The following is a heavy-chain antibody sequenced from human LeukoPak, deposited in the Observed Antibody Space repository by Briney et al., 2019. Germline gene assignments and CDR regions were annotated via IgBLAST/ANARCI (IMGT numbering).Heavy chain of an antibody. Sequence: GGSLRLSCAASGFTFSSSAMSWVRQAPGKGLEWVSAISGSGSGARTSSAASVRGRFTISRDNSKNTLYLQLNSLRDEDTAVYYCAKDLIGPYPDYFDYWGQGTLVTVSS. CDR2: ISGSGSGART. CDR1: GFTFSSSA. CDR3: AKDLIGPYPDYFDY. D-gene: IGHD2-8*01. J-gene: IGHJ4*02. V-gene: IGHV3-23*01.